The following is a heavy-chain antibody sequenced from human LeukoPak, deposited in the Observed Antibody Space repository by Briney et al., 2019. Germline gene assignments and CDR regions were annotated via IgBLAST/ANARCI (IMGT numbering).Heavy chain of an antibody. J-gene: IGHJ4*02. V-gene: IGHV3-23*01. CDR1: GFTFSSYA. D-gene: IGHD3-22*01. CDR3: AKPSYDSSGYHRGDFDY. Sequence: GGSLRLSCAASGFTFSSYAMSGVRQAPGKGLEWVSANSGSGGSTYYADPVKGRFTIPRDNSKNTLYLQMNSLRAEDTAVYYCAKPSYDSSGYHRGDFDYWGQGTLVTVSS. CDR2: NSGSGGST.